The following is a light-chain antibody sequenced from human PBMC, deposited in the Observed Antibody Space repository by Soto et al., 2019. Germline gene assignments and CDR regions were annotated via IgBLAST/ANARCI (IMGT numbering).Light chain of an antibody. CDR1: QSISSY. Sequence: DIQMTQTPSSLSASIGDIDAITCRASQSISSYLNWYQQKPGKAPMLLIYGATNLQSGVPSRFSGSCSRTDFTHTISSLQPEDFATYFCQQSFSVRSGTFGQGTKVDIK. CDR3: QQSFSVRSGT. J-gene: IGKJ1*01. V-gene: IGKV1-39*01. CDR2: GAT.